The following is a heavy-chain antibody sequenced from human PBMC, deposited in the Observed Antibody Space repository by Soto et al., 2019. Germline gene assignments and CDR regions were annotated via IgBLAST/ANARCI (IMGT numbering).Heavy chain of an antibody. Sequence: SVKVSCKASGGTFSIYTIIWVRQAPGQGLEWMGRIIPILGIANYAQKFQGRVTITADKSTSTAYMELSSLRSEDTAVYYCAKIQKPYAFDIWGQGTMVTVSS. J-gene: IGHJ3*02. V-gene: IGHV1-69*02. CDR3: AKIQKPYAFDI. CDR2: IIPILGIA. CDR1: GGTFSIYT.